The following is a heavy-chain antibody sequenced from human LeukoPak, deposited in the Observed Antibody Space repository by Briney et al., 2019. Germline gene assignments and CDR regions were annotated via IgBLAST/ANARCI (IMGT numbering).Heavy chain of an antibody. CDR1: GLTFSSYA. CDR3: ARHLDIVVVSAALDY. Sequence: PGGCLRLSCAASGLTFSSYAMHWVRQAPGRGQEWVAGISYDGSNKYYADSVKVRFTCSRDNSKNPLYLQMNNLRAEDTAVYYYARHLDIVVVSAALDYWGQGTLVTVSS. J-gene: IGHJ4*02. CDR2: ISYDGSNK. V-gene: IGHV3-30*04. D-gene: IGHD2-2*01.